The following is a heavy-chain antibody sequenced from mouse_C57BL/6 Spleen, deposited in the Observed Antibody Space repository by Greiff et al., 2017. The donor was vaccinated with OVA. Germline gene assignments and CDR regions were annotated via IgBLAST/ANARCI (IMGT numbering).Heavy chain of an antibody. CDR1: GFTFSSYG. D-gene: IGHD4-1*01. Sequence: DVHLVESGGDLVKPGGSLKLSCAASGFTFSSYGMSWVRQTPDKRLEWVATISSGGSYTYYPDSVKGRFTISRDNATNTLYLQMSSLKSEDTAMYYCARQSNWDGVFDYWGQGTTLTVSS. CDR3: ARQSNWDGVFDY. J-gene: IGHJ2*01. V-gene: IGHV5-6*01. CDR2: ISSGGSYT.